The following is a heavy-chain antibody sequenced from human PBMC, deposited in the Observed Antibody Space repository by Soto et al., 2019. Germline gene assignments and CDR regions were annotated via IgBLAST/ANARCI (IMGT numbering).Heavy chain of an antibody. J-gene: IGHJ5*02. D-gene: IGHD3-9*01. V-gene: IGHV3-48*02. CDR3: ARGAYTGWDFEP. Sequence: EGQLVEYGGDLVQPGGSLRLSCTASGFAFRAYALNWVRQPPGRGLQWISYIGTGTNPYIYYADSVKGRFTISRDDAKTSLYLQMNSLRDEDTSVYYCARGAYTGWDFEPWGRGTLVTVSS. CDR2: IGTGTNPYI. CDR1: GFAFRAYA.